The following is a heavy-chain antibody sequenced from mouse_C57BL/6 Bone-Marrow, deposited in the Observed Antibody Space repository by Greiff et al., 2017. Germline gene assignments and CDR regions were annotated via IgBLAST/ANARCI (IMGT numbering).Heavy chain of an antibody. CDR2: ISSGGSYT. Sequence: EVQLVESGGDLVKPGGSLKLSCAASGFTFSSYGLSWVRQTPAKRLEWVATISSGGSYTYYPDSVKGRFTISRDNAKNTLYLQMSSLKSEDTAMYYCARHGNYLYYYAMDYWGQGTSVTVSS. D-gene: IGHD2-1*01. J-gene: IGHJ4*01. V-gene: IGHV5-6*01. CDR3: ARHGNYLYYYAMDY. CDR1: GFTFSSYG.